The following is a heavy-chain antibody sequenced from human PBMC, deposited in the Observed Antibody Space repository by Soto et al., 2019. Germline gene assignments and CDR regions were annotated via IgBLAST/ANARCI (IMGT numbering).Heavy chain of an antibody. CDR3: ATSGAPEGEWFDS. Sequence: QVQLQESGPGQVKPSQTLSLTCSVSGGSIRRRGSYWSWVRYHPGEGLEWIGFVHYSGITDYNPSIKGRVFISADTSTNQFFLKHNFLTAADAAVYYCATSGAPEGEWFDSWGQGSLVTVSS. CDR1: GGSIRRRGSY. CDR2: VHYSGIT. D-gene: IGHD3-16*01. V-gene: IGHV4-31*03. J-gene: IGHJ5*01.